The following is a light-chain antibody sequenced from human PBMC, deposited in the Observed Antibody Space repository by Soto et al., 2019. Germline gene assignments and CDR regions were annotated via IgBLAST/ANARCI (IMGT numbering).Light chain of an antibody. CDR1: QSVSSK. V-gene: IGKV3-15*01. J-gene: IGKJ1*01. CDR3: HQYNHWLTWT. CDR2: SAS. Sequence: MVFTQPRAALYLSTSQRATLSCRASQSVSSKLAWYQQRPVQAPRLLIYSASTRATGIPARFSGSGSGTEFTLTISSLQSEDFAVYYCHQYNHWLTWTFGQGTKVDI.